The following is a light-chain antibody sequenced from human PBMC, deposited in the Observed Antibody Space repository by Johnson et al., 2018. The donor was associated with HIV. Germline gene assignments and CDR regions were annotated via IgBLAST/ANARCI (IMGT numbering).Light chain of an antibody. V-gene: IGLV1-51*02. CDR1: SSNIGNNY. Sequence: QSVLTQPPSVSAAPGQKVTISCSGSSSNIGNNYVSWYQQLPGTAPKLLIYENNKRPSGIPDRFSGSKSGTSATLGITGLQTGDEADYYCGTCDSSLSALGPYGFGTGTKVTVL. J-gene: IGLJ1*01. CDR3: GTCDSSLSALGPYG. CDR2: ENN.